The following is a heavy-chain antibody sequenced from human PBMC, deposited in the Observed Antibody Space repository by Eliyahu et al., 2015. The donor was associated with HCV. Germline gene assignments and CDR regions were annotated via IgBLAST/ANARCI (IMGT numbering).Heavy chain of an antibody. V-gene: IGHV3-72*01. CDR1: GXTFSNYY. CDR2: NRNKDNSNTT. D-gene: IGHD1-26*01. Sequence: EVHLLESGGGLVQPGGSLXLSCAASGXTFSNYYMDWVRQAPGKGLEWVGRNRNKDNSNTTEYAASVKGRFTISRDDSKNSMYLQLNSLKTEDMAVYYCVRDVGSYSDYWGQGTLVTVSS. J-gene: IGHJ4*02. CDR3: VRDVGSYSDY.